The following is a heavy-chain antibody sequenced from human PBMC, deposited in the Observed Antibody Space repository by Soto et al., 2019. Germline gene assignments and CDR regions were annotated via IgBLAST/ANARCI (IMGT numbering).Heavy chain of an antibody. V-gene: IGHV1-18*01. Sequence: ASVKVSCKASGYTFTSYGISWVRQAPGQGLEWMGWISAYNGNTNYAQKLQGRVTTTTDTSTSTAYMELRSLRSDDTAVYYCARLDVHSSSWYGGYWGQGTLVTVSS. CDR2: ISAYNGNT. J-gene: IGHJ4*02. D-gene: IGHD6-13*01. CDR1: GYTFTSYG. CDR3: ARLDVHSSSWYGGY.